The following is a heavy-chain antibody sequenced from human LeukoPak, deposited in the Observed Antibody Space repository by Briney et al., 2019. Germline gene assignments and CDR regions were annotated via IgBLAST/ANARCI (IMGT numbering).Heavy chain of an antibody. CDR1: DGSLSSYY. Sequence: SETLSLTCTVSDGSLSSYYWSWIRQPAGKGLEWIGRIYTSGSTSYNPSLKSRVTMSVDTSKKQFSLKLSSVTAADTAVYYCARVMGDGYKRAFDYWGQGTLVTVSS. CDR3: ARVMGDGYKRAFDY. D-gene: IGHD5-24*01. CDR2: IYTSGST. V-gene: IGHV4-4*07. J-gene: IGHJ4*02.